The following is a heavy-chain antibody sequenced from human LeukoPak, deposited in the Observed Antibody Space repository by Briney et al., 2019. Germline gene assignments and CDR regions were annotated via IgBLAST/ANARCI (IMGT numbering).Heavy chain of an antibody. J-gene: IGHJ4*02. CDR2: IYYSGST. CDR3: ARGTYSSSWYYDYFDY. CDR1: GGSISSGDYY. D-gene: IGHD6-13*01. Sequence: SETLSLTCTVSGGSISSGDYYWSWIRQPPGKGLEWIGYIYYSGSTYYNPSLKSRVTISVDTSKNQSSLKLSSVTAADTAVYYCARGTYSSSWYYDYFDYWGQGTLVTVSS. V-gene: IGHV4-30-4*01.